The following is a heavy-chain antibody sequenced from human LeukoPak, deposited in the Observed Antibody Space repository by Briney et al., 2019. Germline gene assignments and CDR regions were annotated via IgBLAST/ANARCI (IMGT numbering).Heavy chain of an antibody. V-gene: IGHV1-69*04. CDR1: GGTFSSYA. Sequence: GASVKVSCKAPGGTFSSYAISWVRQAPGQGLEWMGRIIPILGIANYAQKFQGRVTITADKSTSTAYMELSSLRSEDTAVYYCARVRGSSGWYLDYWGHGTLVTVSS. J-gene: IGHJ4*01. D-gene: IGHD6-19*01. CDR2: IIPILGIA. CDR3: ARVRGSSGWYLDY.